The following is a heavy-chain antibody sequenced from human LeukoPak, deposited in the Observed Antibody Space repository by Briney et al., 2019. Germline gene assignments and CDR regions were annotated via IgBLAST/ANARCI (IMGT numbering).Heavy chain of an antibody. J-gene: IGHJ4*02. CDR3: AHRNSKVVRGVEQFDY. Sequence: SGPTLVKPTQTLTLTCTFSGFSLSTSGVGVGWIRQPPGKALEWLALIYWDDDKRYSPSLKSRLTITKDTSKNQVVLTMTNMDPVDTATYYCAHRNSKVVRGVEQFDYWGQGTLVTVSS. CDR2: IYWDDDK. D-gene: IGHD3-10*01. V-gene: IGHV2-5*02. CDR1: GFSLSTSGVG.